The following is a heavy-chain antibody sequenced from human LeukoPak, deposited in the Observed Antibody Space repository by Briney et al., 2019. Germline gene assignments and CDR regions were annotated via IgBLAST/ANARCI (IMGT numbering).Heavy chain of an antibody. J-gene: IGHJ4*02. V-gene: IGHV1-2*02. D-gene: IGHD6-6*01. Sequence: GASVKVSCKASGYTFTGYYMHWVRQAPGQGLEWMGWINPNSGGANYAQKFQGRVTMTRDTSTSTVYMELSSLRSEDTAVYYCARDGDSSSGNKLFDYWGQGTLVTVSS. CDR2: INPNSGGA. CDR3: ARDGDSSSGNKLFDY. CDR1: GYTFTGYY.